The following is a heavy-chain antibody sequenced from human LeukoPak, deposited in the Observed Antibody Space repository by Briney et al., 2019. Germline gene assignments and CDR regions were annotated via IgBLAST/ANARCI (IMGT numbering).Heavy chain of an antibody. J-gene: IGHJ2*01. D-gene: IGHD1/OR15-1a*01. CDR3: TRDSGEHSSLVGHFDL. V-gene: IGHV3-48*04. Sequence: GGSLRLSCAASGFTFSSYSMNWVRQAPGKGLEWVSYISSSSSTIYYADSVKGRFTISRDNAADSLYLEMSSLRAEDTAVYYCTRDSGEHSSLVGHFDLWGRGTLVTVSS. CDR2: ISSSSSTI. CDR1: GFTFSSYS.